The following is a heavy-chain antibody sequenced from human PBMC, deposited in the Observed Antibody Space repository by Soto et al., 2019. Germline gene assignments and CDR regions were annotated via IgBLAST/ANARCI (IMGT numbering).Heavy chain of an antibody. CDR2: ISSSGNTM. Sequence: TGGSLRLSCAASGFTFSNYEMNWVRQAPGKGLECISYISSSGNTMYYADSVKGRFTISRDNAKNSLYLQMSSLRAEDTAVYYCAREPSNWNGNYFDPWGQGTLVTVSS. CDR1: GFTFSNYE. V-gene: IGHV3-48*03. D-gene: IGHD1-1*01. J-gene: IGHJ5*02. CDR3: AREPSNWNGNYFDP.